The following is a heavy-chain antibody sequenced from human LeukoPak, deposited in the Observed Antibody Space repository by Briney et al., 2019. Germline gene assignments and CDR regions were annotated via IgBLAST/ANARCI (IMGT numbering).Heavy chain of an antibody. J-gene: IGHJ3*02. CDR3: ARDRGTAPRPAFDI. CDR2: INPNSGGT. CDR1: GYTFTGCY. Sequence: ASVKVSCKASGYTFTGCYMHWVRQAPGQGLEWMGWINPNSGGTNYAQKFQGRVTMTRDTSISTAYMELSRLRSGDTAVYYCARDRGTAPRPAFDIWGQGTMVTVSS. D-gene: IGHD3-10*01. V-gene: IGHV1-2*02.